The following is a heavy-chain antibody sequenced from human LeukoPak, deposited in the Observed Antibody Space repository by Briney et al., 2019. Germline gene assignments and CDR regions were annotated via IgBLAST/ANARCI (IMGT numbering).Heavy chain of an antibody. CDR3: AREDYGDYDYDY. D-gene: IGHD4-17*01. CDR1: GFTFSSNE. J-gene: IGHJ4*02. Sequence: AGGSLRLSCSASGFTFSSNEVNGVRQAPGKGLEWVSYISSSGSTIYYADSVKGRFTISRDNAKNSLYLQMNSLRAEDTAVYYCAREDYGDYDYDYWGQGTLVTVSS. V-gene: IGHV3-48*03. CDR2: ISSSGSTI.